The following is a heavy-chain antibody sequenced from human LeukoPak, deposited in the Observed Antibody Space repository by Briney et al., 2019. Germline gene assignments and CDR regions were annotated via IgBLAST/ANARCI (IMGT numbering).Heavy chain of an antibody. Sequence: ASVKVSSKASGYTFTSYYMHWVRQAPGQGLEWMGIINPSGGSTSYAQKFQGRVTMTRDTSTSTVYMELSSLRSEDTAVYYCARDLNWNVRDYYYGMDVWGKGTTVTVSS. CDR2: INPSGGST. CDR1: GYTFTSYY. D-gene: IGHD1-1*01. CDR3: ARDLNWNVRDYYYGMDV. J-gene: IGHJ6*04. V-gene: IGHV1-46*01.